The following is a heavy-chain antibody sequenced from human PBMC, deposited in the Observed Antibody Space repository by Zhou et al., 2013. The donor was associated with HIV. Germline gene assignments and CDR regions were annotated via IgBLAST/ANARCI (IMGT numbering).Heavy chain of an antibody. D-gene: IGHD2-2*01. CDR2: IIPIFGTA. J-gene: IGHJ3*02. CDR1: GGTFSSYA. Sequence: QVQLVQSGAEVKKPGSSVKVSCKASGGTFSSYAISWVRQAPGQGLEWMGGIIPIFGTANYAQKFQGRVTITADESTSTAYMELSSLRSEDTAVYYCARDRVAAVEYQSLYGGAFDIWGQGTMVTVSS. V-gene: IGHV1-69*01. CDR3: ARDRVAAVEYQSLYGGAFDI.